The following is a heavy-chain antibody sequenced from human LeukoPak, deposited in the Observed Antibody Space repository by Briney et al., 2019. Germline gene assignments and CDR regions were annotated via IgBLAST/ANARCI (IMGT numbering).Heavy chain of an antibody. Sequence: GGSLRLSCAASGFTFSSYAMSWVRQAPGKGLEWVSAISGSGGSTYYADSVKGRFTISRDNSKNTLYLQMNCLRAEDTAVYYCANSQRSYDSSGYYYHDYWGQGTLVTVSS. CDR2: ISGSGGST. D-gene: IGHD3-22*01. CDR3: ANSQRSYDSSGYYYHDY. V-gene: IGHV3-23*01. CDR1: GFTFSSYA. J-gene: IGHJ4*02.